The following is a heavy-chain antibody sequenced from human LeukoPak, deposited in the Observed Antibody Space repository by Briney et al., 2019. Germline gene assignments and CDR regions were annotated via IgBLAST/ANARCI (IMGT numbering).Heavy chain of an antibody. J-gene: IGHJ5*02. CDR1: SGSISSYY. Sequence: PSETLSLTCTVSSGSISSYYWRWMRQPPGKGLVWIGYIYCSGSTNYNPSHKSRITISVDTSKNQFSLKLSSVTAADTAVYYCARVHASGYNIYNWFDPWGQATLVTVSS. V-gene: IGHV4-59*01. CDR3: ARVHASGYNIYNWFDP. D-gene: IGHD5-12*01. CDR2: IYCSGST.